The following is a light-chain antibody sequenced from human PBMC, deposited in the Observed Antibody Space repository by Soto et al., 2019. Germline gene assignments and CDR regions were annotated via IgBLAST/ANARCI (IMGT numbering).Light chain of an antibody. Sequence: AIQLTQSPSSLSASVGDRVTITCRASQGISSALAWYQQKPGKAPKLLIYDASSLESGDPSRLSGSGTGKDYTSTVISLKREDFSTCYCQQLNSYPVGFGQGTKVQIK. CDR1: QGISSA. V-gene: IGKV1-13*02. J-gene: IGKJ1*01. CDR2: DAS. CDR3: QQLNSYPVG.